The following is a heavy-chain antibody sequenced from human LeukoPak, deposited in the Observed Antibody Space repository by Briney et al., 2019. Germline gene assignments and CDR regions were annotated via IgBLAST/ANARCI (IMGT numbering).Heavy chain of an antibody. J-gene: IGHJ3*02. CDR1: GFTFSSYA. D-gene: IGHD1-1*01. CDR2: ISVSGGSA. Sequence: GGSLRLSCAASGFTFSSYAMSWVRQAPGKGLEWVSIISVSGGSAYYADSVKGRFTISRDNSKNTLYLQINSLRAEDTAVYYCARTDGVRDGYDIWGQGTVVTVSS. V-gene: IGHV3-23*01. CDR3: ARTDGVRDGYDI.